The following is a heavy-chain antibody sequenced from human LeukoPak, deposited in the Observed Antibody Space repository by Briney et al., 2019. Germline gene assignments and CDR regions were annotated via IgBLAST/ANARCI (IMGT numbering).Heavy chain of an antibody. D-gene: IGHD1-26*01. Sequence: ASVKVSCKASGYTFTSYYMYWVRQAPGQGLEWMGIINPSGGSTSYAQKFQGRVTMTRDMSTSTDYMELSSLRSEDTAIYYCARDNSVGDNAWWFDPWGQETLVTVSS. J-gene: IGHJ5*02. V-gene: IGHV1-46*01. CDR1: GYTFTSYY. CDR3: ARDNSVGDNAWWFDP. CDR2: INPSGGST.